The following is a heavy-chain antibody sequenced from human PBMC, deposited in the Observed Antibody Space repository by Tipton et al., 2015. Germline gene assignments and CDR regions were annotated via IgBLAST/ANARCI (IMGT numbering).Heavy chain of an antibody. CDR1: SDSISKYY. V-gene: IGHV4-59*08. Sequence: TLSLTCSVSSDSISKYYWSWIRQPPGKELEWIGYIQYSGSTNYNPSLNSRVTISVDTSKNQFSLKLTSVTAADTAVYYCACQDYDSLTRDYQTVDYWGQGTLVTVSS. CDR2: IQYSGST. CDR3: ACQDYDSLTRDYQTVDY. J-gene: IGHJ4*02. D-gene: IGHD3-9*01.